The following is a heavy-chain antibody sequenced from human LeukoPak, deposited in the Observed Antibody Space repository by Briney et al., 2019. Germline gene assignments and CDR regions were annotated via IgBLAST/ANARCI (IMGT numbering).Heavy chain of an antibody. J-gene: IGHJ4*02. D-gene: IGHD2-21*01. CDR3: ATGEAYCGGDCFFS. CDR2: MNPNSGKT. CDR1: GYTFTTYD. Sequence: GASVKVSCKASGYTFTTYDINWVRQATGQGREWMGWMNPNSGKTGYSQKFEGRVIMTRNTSISTAYLELSSLRSEDTAVYYCATGEAYCGGDCFFSWGQGTLVSVTS. V-gene: IGHV1-8*01.